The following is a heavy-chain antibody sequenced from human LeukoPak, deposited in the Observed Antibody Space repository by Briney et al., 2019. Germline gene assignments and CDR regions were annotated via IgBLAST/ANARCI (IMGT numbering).Heavy chain of an antibody. CDR3: AKVLHVRADSRTYFDL. CDR1: EFTFDDYG. J-gene: IGHJ2*01. V-gene: IGHV3-9*01. CDR2: ISWKSGSI. Sequence: GGSLRLSCAASEFTFDDYGMHWVRQAPGKGLEWVSGISWKSGSIGYADSVKGRFTISRDNAKNSLYLQMNSLRAEDTALYYCAKVLHVRADSRTYFDLWGRGTLVTVSS.